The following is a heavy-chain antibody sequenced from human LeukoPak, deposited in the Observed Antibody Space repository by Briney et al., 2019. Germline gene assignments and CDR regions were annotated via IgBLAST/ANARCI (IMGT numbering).Heavy chain of an antibody. CDR3: AGASSGR. Sequence: GGSLRLSCAASGFPFSSYSMNWVRQAPGKGLEWVASISSSKTYIYYADSVKGRFTISRDNAKNPLYLQMNSLRVEDTAVYYCAGASSGRWGQGTLVTVSS. V-gene: IGHV3-21*01. J-gene: IGHJ4*02. CDR1: GFPFSSYS. D-gene: IGHD3-22*01. CDR2: ISSSKTYI.